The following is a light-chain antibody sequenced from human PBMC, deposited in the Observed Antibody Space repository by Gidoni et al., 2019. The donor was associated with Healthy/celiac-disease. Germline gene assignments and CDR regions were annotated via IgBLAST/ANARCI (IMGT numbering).Light chain of an antibody. CDR2: DVS. CDR3: SSYTSSSTLV. CDR1: SSDVGGYHY. Sequence: QYALTQPASVSGSPGQSSTIPCSGTSSDVGGYHYVSWYQQHPGKAPKLMIYDVSNRPAGVSNRFSGSKSGNTASLTISVLQAEDEADYYCSSYTSSSTLVFGGGTKLTVL. V-gene: IGLV2-14*01. J-gene: IGLJ3*02.